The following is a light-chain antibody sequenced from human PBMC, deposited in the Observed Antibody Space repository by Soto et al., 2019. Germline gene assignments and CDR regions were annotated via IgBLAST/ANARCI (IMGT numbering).Light chain of an antibody. CDR2: TVS. CDR3: MQPKEYPVT. J-gene: IGKJ1*01. Sequence: DIVVTQSPVSLPATLGERAAIPCRSSQSLWGRDYGTTYLDWYFQNPGQSPHLLIYTVSHRESGVPARFSGTGSGTDFTLDISRVEAEDVGVYYCMQPKEYPVTFGQGTKVEIK. CDR1: QSLWGRDYGTTY. V-gene: IGKV2-40*01.